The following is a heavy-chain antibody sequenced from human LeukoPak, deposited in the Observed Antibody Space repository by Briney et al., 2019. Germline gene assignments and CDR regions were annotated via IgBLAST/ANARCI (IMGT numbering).Heavy chain of an antibody. V-gene: IGHV3-30*18. J-gene: IGHJ6*02. CDR2: ISYDGSNK. CDR1: GFTFSSYG. CDR3: AKEIGSWFPYYYYYYGMDV. D-gene: IGHD6-13*01. Sequence: GRSLRLSCAASGFTFSSYGMHWVRQAPAKGLEWVAVISYDGSNKYYADSVKGRFTISRDNSKNTLYLQMNSLRAEDTAVYYCAKEIGSWFPYYYYYYGMDVWGQGTTVTVSS.